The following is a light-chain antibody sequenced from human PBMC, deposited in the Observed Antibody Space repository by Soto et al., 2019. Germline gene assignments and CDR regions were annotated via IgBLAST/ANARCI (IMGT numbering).Light chain of an antibody. CDR1: QDIGTY. V-gene: IGKV1-8*01. CDR3: QQYGSSPGT. CDR2: DAS. J-gene: IGKJ1*01. Sequence: AIRMTQSPSSFSASTGDRVSITCRATQDIGTYLAWYQQIPGKAPKLLIYDASTLQTGVPSRFSGSGSGTDFTLTISYLQSEDFAVYYCQQYGSSPGTFGQGTKVDI.